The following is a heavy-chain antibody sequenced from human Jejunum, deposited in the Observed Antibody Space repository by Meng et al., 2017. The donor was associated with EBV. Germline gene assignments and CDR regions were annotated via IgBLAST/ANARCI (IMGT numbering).Heavy chain of an antibody. J-gene: IGHJ4*02. CDR3: ARDQGRDYDSSTYYTH. Sequence: QGLAVQYGAEVKKPGSSVKVSCKASGGTFSSYVINWVRQAPGQGLEWMGGIIPIFGRTNYALEFQDRVTITADKFTSTVYMEMSSLKSEDTAVYYCARDQGRDYDSSTYYTHWGRGTLVTVSS. V-gene: IGHV1-69*06. CDR1: GGTFSSYV. CDR2: IIPIFGRT. D-gene: IGHD3-22*01.